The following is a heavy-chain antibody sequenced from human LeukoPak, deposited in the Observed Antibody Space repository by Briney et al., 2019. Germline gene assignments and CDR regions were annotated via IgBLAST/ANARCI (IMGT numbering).Heavy chain of an antibody. Sequence: ASVKVSCKASGGTFSSYAISWVRQAPGQGLEWMGRIIPILGIANYAQKFQGRVTITADKSTSTAYMELSSLRSEDTAVYYCARDQGSSGWYYYFDYWGQGTLVTVSS. J-gene: IGHJ4*02. V-gene: IGHV1-69*04. CDR1: GGTFSSYA. D-gene: IGHD6-19*01. CDR3: ARDQGSSGWYYYFDY. CDR2: IIPILGIA.